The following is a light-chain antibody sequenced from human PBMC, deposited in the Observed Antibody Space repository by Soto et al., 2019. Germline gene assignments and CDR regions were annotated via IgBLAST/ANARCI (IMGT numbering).Light chain of an antibody. J-gene: IGKJ3*01. CDR2: WAS. CDR3: QQYYSTTFT. CDR1: QSVLYSSNNKNY. Sequence: DIVMTQSPDSLAVSLCERATINCKSSQSVLYSSNNKNYLAWYQQTPGQPPNLLIYWASTRESGVPDRFSGSGSGTDFTLTISSLQSEDVAVYYCQQYYSTTFTFGPGTKVDIK. V-gene: IGKV4-1*01.